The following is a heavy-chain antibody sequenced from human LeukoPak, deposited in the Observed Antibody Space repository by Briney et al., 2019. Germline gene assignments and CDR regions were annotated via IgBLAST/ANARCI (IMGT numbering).Heavy chain of an antibody. D-gene: IGHD3-10*01. V-gene: IGHV4-59*01. CDR2: IYYSGST. Sequence: PSETLSLTCAVYGGSFSGYYWSWIRQPPGKGLEWIGYIYYSGSTNYNPSLKSRVTISVDTSKNQFSLKLSSVTAADTAVYYCATARHYYGSFDYWGQGTLVTVSS. CDR1: GGSFSGYY. CDR3: ATARHYYGSFDY. J-gene: IGHJ4*02.